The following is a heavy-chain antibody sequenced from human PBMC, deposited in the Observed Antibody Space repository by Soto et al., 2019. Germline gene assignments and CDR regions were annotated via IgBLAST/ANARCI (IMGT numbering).Heavy chain of an antibody. D-gene: IGHD2-15*01. V-gene: IGHV3-30*18. J-gene: IGHJ6*03. CDR3: AKGYCSGGSCYSQTPYSYLDV. Sequence: QVQLVESGGGVVQPGRSLRLSCAASGFTFSSYGMHWVRQAPGKGLEWVAVISYDGSNKYYADSVKGRFTSSRDNSKNTLYLQMNSLRAEDTAVYYCAKGYCSGGSCYSQTPYSYLDVWGKGTTVTVSS. CDR1: GFTFSSYG. CDR2: ISYDGSNK.